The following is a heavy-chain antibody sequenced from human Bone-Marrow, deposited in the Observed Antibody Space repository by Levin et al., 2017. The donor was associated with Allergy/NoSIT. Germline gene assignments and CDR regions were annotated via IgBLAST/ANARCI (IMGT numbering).Heavy chain of an antibody. CDR1: GIPFDDPG. V-gene: IGHV3-9*01. Sequence: SLKISCAVSGIPFDDPGMHWVRPAPGKGLEWVSTISWNSGMIAYADSVKGRFTVSRDNAIHSLYLQMNSLKTEDTAVYFCANDMVAGGDYGMDVWGQGTPVTVSS. CDR2: ISWNSGMI. J-gene: IGHJ6*02. CDR3: ANDMVAGGDYGMDV. D-gene: IGHD2-15*01.